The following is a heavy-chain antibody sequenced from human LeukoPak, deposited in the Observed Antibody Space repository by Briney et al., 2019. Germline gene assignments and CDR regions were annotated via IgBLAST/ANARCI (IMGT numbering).Heavy chain of an antibody. CDR2: INHSGST. CDR3: ARDPGGSPPRYFDY. CDR1: GGSFSGYY. D-gene: IGHD2-15*01. V-gene: IGHV4-34*01. J-gene: IGHJ4*02. Sequence: SETLSLTCAVYGGSFSGYYWSWIRQPPGKGLEWIGEINHSGSTNYNPSLKSRVTISVDTSKNQFSLKLSSVTAADTAVYYCARDPGGSPPRYFDYWGQGTLVTVSS.